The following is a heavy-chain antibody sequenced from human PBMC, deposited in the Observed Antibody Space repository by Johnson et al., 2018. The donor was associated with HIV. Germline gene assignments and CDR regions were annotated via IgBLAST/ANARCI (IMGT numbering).Heavy chain of an antibody. CDR3: ARENDRRRDALDV. D-gene: IGHD1-1*01. Sequence: VQLVESGGGVVQPGRSLRLSCAASGFTFSTYGMHWVRQAPGKGLEWVGRTTDKLNSYTTKYAASVKGRFTISRDDSKKSLYLQINSLRTEDTAVYYSARENDRRRDALDVWGQGTVVIVSS. V-gene: IGHV3-72*01. J-gene: IGHJ3*01. CDR2: TTDKLNSYTT. CDR1: GFTFSTYG.